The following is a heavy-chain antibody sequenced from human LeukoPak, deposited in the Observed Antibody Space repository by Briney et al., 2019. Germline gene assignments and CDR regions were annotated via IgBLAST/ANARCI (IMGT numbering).Heavy chain of an antibody. CDR1: GGSISGYY. CDR3: ARDLGLWGGMYYFDN. D-gene: IGHD3-16*01. Sequence: PSETLSLTCTVSGGSISGYYWSWIRQPPGKRLEWIGYIYYGGTTNYNPSLKSRVTISVDTSKNQFSLKLNSVTAADTAVYYCARDLGLWGGMYYFDNWGQGTLVTVSS. J-gene: IGHJ4*02. CDR2: IYYGGTT. V-gene: IGHV4-59*01.